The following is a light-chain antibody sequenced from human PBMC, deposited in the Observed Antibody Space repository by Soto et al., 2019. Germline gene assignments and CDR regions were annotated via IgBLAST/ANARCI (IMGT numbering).Light chain of an antibody. V-gene: IGLV2-8*01. CDR3: ATWDDSLNALYV. CDR2: EVV. J-gene: IGLJ1*01. Sequence: QSVLTQPPSTSGSPGQSVTISCTGTKNDIVVYDFVSWYQHHPGKAPRLIIYEVVQRPSGVPDRFSGSKSGTSASLAINGLQSEDEADYYCATWDDSLNALYVFGTGTKVTVL. CDR1: KNDIVVYDF.